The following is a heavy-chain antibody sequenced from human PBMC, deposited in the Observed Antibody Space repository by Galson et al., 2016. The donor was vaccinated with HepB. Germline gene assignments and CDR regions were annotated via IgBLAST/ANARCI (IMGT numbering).Heavy chain of an antibody. CDR1: GDSVYNNGAA. V-gene: IGHV6-1*01. CDR3: ARAVMLGRGMDV. Sequence: CAISGDSVYNNGAAWVWIRQSPSRGLEWLGRTFYRSTWENHYARSGKKRKNKNTDKTRNHLTLHLNSVTPEDTAVYYCARAVMLGRGMDVWGQGTTVTVSS. CDR2: TFYRSTWEN. D-gene: IGHD3-10*01. J-gene: IGHJ6*02.